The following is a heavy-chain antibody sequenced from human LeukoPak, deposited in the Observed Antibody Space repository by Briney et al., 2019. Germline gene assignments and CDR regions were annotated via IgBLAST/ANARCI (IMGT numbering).Heavy chain of an antibody. J-gene: IGHJ4*02. V-gene: IGHV3-48*03. CDR2: ISSSGSTI. CDR1: GFTFSSYE. CDR3: ARAGSDCSGGSCYQDY. D-gene: IGHD2-15*01. Sequence: GGSLRLSFAASGFTFSSYEMNWVRQAPGKGLEWVSYISSSGSTIYYADSVKGRFTISRDNAKNSLYLQMNSLRAEDTAVYYCARAGSDCSGGSCYQDYWGQGTLVTVSS.